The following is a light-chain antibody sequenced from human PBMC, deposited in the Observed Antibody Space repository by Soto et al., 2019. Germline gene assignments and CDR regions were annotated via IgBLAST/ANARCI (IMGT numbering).Light chain of an antibody. CDR2: HAS. V-gene: IGKV1-33*01. J-gene: IGKJ5*01. Sequence: DIQMTQSPPSLSASIGYRVTITCHSSQNITNNLSWYQQKPGKAPNLLIYHASKLAKGVTSRFSGSGSGTDFSFIITSLQREDLATYYCQQYYGLPPLTFGQGTRLEI. CDR3: QQYYGLPPLT. CDR1: QNITNN.